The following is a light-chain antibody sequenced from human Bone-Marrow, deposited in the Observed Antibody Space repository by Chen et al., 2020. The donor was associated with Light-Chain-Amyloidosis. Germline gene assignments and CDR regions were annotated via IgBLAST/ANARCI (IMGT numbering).Light chain of an antibody. CDR3: QVWDRSSDRPV. CDR2: DDS. CDR1: NIGTTS. Sequence: SYVLTQPSSVSVAPGQTATIAWGGNNIGTTSVHWYQQTPGQDTLLVVYDDSDRPSGITERVSGSNSGNTATLTSSSGEAGDEGDYYWQVWDRSSDRPVFGGGTKLTVL. J-gene: IGLJ3*02. V-gene: IGLV3-21*02.